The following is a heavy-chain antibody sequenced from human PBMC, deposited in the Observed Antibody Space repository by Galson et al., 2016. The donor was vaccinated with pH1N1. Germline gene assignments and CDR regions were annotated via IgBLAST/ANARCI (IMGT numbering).Heavy chain of an antibody. CDR1: GFSISSGYY. CDR3: ARGRGGYNLRERQYYYSYMDV. V-gene: IGHV4-34*01. CDR2: INHSGST. Sequence: SETLSLTCGVSGFSISSGYYWSWLRQPPGKGLEWIGEINHSGSTNYNPSLKSRVTISVDTSETQFSLKLYSVTAADTAVYYCARGRGGYNLRERQYYYSYMDVWGKGTTVTVSS. D-gene: IGHD5-24*01. J-gene: IGHJ6*03.